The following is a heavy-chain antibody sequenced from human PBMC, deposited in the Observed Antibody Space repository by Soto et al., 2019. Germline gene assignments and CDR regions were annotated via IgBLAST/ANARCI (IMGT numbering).Heavy chain of an antibody. J-gene: IGHJ6*02. V-gene: IGHV4-39*01. CDR3: ARPHSIYYYYAMDV. CDR1: GGSISSSSYY. CDR2: IYYTGTT. Sequence: LTCTVSGGSISSSSYYWGWVRQPPRKGLEWIGSIYYTGTTDYNPSLKGRVTISVDTSKNQFSLRLRSVTAADTAAYYCARPHSIYYYYAMDVWGPGTTVT.